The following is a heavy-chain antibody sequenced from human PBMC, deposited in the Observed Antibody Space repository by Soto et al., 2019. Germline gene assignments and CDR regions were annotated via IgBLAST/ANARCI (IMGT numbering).Heavy chain of an antibody. V-gene: IGHV4-59*08. J-gene: IGHJ4*02. CDR1: GASMNSYY. CDR2: VYYSGST. CDR3: ARQNPRDCRGGSCPSRFDY. Sequence: SETLSLSCTVSGASMNSYYWSWIRQSPGKGLEWIGYVYYSGSTSYNPSLQSRVTMSVDTSKNQFSLRLGSVTAADSAVYYCARQNPRDCRGGSCPSRFDYWGQGTLVTVSS. D-gene: IGHD2-15*01.